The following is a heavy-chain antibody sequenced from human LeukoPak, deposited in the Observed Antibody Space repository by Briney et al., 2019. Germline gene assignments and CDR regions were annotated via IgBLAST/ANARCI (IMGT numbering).Heavy chain of an antibody. Sequence: SETLSLTCTVSGGSISSYYWSWIRQPPGKGLEWFAYIYYSGSNIYNPPLKSRVTISVDMSKNQFSLKLTSVTAADTAVYYCARNYGGENYFDYWGQGTLVTAS. D-gene: IGHD4-23*01. V-gene: IGHV4-59*01. CDR3: ARNYGGENYFDY. CDR2: IYYSGSN. CDR1: GGSISSYY. J-gene: IGHJ4*02.